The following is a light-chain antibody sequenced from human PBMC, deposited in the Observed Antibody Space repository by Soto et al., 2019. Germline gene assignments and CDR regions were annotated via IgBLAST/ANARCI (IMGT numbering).Light chain of an antibody. V-gene: IGKV1-5*03. CDR2: EAS. J-gene: IGKJ1*01. Sequence: DIQMTQSPSTLSASVGDRVTITCRASQNITSWLAWYQQKPGKVPKLLIYEASRLESGVPSRFSGSGSRTHFTLTISSLQPDDVATYYCQHYNGDSRAFGQGTKVEIK. CDR1: QNITSW. CDR3: QHYNGDSRA.